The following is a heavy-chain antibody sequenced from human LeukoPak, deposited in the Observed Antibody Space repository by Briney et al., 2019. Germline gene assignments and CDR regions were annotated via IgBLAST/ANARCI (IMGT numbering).Heavy chain of an antibody. V-gene: IGHV1-69*05. D-gene: IGHD5-12*01. Sequence: ASVKVSCKASGGTFSSYAISWVRQAPGQGLEWMGRIIPIFSTANYAQKFQGRVTITTDESTSTAYMELSSLRSEDTAVYYCTRGGVATEFDYWGQGTLVTVSS. CDR3: TRGGVATEFDY. J-gene: IGHJ4*02. CDR1: GGTFSSYA. CDR2: IIPIFSTA.